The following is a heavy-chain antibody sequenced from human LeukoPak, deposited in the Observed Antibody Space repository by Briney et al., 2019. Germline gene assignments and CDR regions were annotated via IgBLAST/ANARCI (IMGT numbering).Heavy chain of an antibody. J-gene: IGHJ3*02. D-gene: IGHD2-15*01. Sequence: GGSLRLSCAASGFTFSSYGMSWVRQAPGKGLEWVSAISGSGGSTYYADSVKGRFTISRDNSKNTLYLQMNSLRAEDTAVYYCAKAPPPYCSGGSCFDAFDIWGQGIMVTVSS. CDR2: ISGSGGST. CDR1: GFTFSSYG. V-gene: IGHV3-23*01. CDR3: AKAPPPYCSGGSCFDAFDI.